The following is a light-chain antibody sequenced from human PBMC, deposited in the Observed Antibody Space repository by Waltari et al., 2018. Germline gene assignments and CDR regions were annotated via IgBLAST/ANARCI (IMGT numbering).Light chain of an antibody. Sequence: EIVVTQSPLSLPVTPGEPASISCRSSQSLLDRNGYNRLDWYLQKPGQSPQLRVYFGSNRASGVPDRVSGSVSGRDFTLKISRVEAEDVGVYYCMQALQTPWTFGQGTKVEIK. CDR3: MQALQTPWT. V-gene: IGKV2-28*01. CDR2: FGS. J-gene: IGKJ1*01. CDR1: QSLLDRNGYNR.